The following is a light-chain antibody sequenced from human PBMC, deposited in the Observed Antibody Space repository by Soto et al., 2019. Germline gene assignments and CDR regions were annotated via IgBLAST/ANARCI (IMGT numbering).Light chain of an antibody. CDR1: SSDVGSYNL. J-gene: IGLJ1*01. V-gene: IGLV2-23*02. Sequence: QSALTQPASVSGSPGQSITISCTGTSSDVGSYNLVSWYQQHPGKAPKLMIYEVSKRPPGVSNRFSGSKSGNTASLTISGLQAEDYSDYYCCSYAGSITFYVFGTGTKVTV. CDR3: CSYAGSITFYV. CDR2: EVS.